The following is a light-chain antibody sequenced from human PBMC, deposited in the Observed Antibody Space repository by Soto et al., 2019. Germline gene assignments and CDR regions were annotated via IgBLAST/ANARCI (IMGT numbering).Light chain of an antibody. CDR2: GAS. J-gene: IGKJ5*01. V-gene: IGKV3-20*01. CDR3: KQYGSSPSIT. Sequence: EIVSTQSPGTLSLSPGERATLSCRASQSVSSSYLAWYQQKPGQAPRLLIYGASSRATGIPDRFSGSGSGTDFTLTISRLEPEDFAVYYCKQYGSSPSITFGQGTRLEIK. CDR1: QSVSSSY.